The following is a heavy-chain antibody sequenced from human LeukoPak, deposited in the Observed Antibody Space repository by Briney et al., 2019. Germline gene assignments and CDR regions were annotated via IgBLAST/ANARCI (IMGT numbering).Heavy chain of an antibody. Sequence: GESLKISCKGSGYSFTSYWIGWVRQMPGKGLEWMGIIYPGDSDTRYSPSFQGQVTISADKSISIAYLQWSSLKASDTAMYYCAASTYGSGSYVGFDSWGQGTLVTVSS. CDR2: IYPGDSDT. CDR1: GYSFTSYW. CDR3: AASTYGSGSYVGFDS. D-gene: IGHD3-10*01. J-gene: IGHJ4*02. V-gene: IGHV5-51*01.